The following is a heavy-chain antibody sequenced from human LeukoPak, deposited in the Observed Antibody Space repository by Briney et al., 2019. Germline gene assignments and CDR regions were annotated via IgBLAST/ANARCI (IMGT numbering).Heavy chain of an antibody. J-gene: IGHJ6*02. Sequence: GGSLRLSCAASGFTVSSNYMSWVRQAPGKGLEWVSVIYSGSSTYYADSVKGRFTISRDNSKNTLYLQMNSLRAEDTAVYYCARDKERDDSSGYYYYYGMDVWGQGTTVTVSS. CDR1: GFTVSSNY. CDR2: IYSGSST. D-gene: IGHD3-22*01. V-gene: IGHV3-53*01. CDR3: ARDKERDDSSGYYYYYGMDV.